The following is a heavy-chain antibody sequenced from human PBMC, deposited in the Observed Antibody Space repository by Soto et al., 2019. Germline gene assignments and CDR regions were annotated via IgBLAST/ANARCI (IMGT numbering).Heavy chain of an antibody. CDR2: ISYDGSNK. V-gene: IGHV3-30-3*01. Sequence: QVQLVESGGGVVQPGRSLRLSCAASGFTLSSYAMHWVRQAPGKGLEWVAVISYDGSNKYYADSVKGRFTISRDNSKNTLYLQMNSLRAEDTAVYYCARDGAPAYFDYWGQGTLVTVSS. CDR3: ARDGAPAYFDY. D-gene: IGHD3-16*01. CDR1: GFTLSSYA. J-gene: IGHJ4*02.